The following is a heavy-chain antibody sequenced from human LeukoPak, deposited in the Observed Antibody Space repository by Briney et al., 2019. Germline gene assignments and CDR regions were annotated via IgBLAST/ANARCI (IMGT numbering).Heavy chain of an antibody. CDR1: GITLSDYY. CDR3: VRVSSASYVFDS. J-gene: IGHJ4*02. D-gene: IGHD1-26*01. Sequence: GGSLRLSCAASGITLSDYYMAWMRQAPGKGLEWVSYITGSGDNMYYADSVKGRFSVSRDNDKKSVYLQMDSLTPDDTAFYYCVRVSSASYVFDSWGQGTLVTVSS. V-gene: IGHV3-11*01. CDR2: ITGSGDNM.